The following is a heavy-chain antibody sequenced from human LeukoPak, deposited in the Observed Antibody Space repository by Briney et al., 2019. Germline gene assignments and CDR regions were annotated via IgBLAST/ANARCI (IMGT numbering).Heavy chain of an antibody. Sequence: ASVKVSCKASGYTFTSYGISWVRQAPGQGLEWMGWISAYNGNTNYAQKLQGRVTMTTDTSTSTAYRELRSLRSDDTAVYYCARGHRTSLDYYDSSGYSPPDYWGQGTLVTVSS. CDR1: GYTFTSYG. J-gene: IGHJ4*02. CDR2: ISAYNGNT. D-gene: IGHD3-22*01. CDR3: ARGHRTSLDYYDSSGYSPPDY. V-gene: IGHV1-18*01.